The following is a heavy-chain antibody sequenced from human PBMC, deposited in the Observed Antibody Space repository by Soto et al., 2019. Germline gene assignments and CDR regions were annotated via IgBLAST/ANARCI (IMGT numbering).Heavy chain of an antibody. CDR3: ARGQKEYGPQPSQH. CDR2: IIPIFGTA. CDR1: GGTFSSYA. V-gene: IGHV1-69*13. D-gene: IGHD3-10*01. Sequence: SVKVSCKASGGTFSSYAISWVRQAPGQGLEWMGGIIPIFGTANYAQKFQGRVTITADESTSTAYMELSSLRSEDTAVYYCARGQKEYGPQPSQHWGQGTLVTVSS. J-gene: IGHJ1*01.